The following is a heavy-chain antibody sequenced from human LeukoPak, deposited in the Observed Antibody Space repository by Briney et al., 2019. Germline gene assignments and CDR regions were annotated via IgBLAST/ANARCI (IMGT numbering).Heavy chain of an antibody. CDR1: GFTFSLYA. J-gene: IGHJ4*02. CDR3: AKDAHHGSGSNFDY. V-gene: IGHV3-23*01. Sequence: GGSLRLSCAASGFTFSLYAMNWVRQAPGKGLEWVSGMSGSGGSTYYADSVKGRFTISRDNSKNTLYLQMNSLRAEDTAVYYCAKDAHHGSGSNFDYWGQGTLVTVSS. D-gene: IGHD3-10*01. CDR2: MSGSGGST.